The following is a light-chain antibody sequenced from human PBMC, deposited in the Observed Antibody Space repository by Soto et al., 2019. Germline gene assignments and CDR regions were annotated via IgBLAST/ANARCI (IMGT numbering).Light chain of an antibody. CDR2: GAS. CDR3: YQYNNWPLT. J-gene: IGKJ2*01. Sequence: EIVMTQSPATLSVSPGERATLSCRASQSVNINLAWYQHKPGQAPRLLIHGASTRATGIPARFSGSGSGTEFTLTISSLQSEDFAIYYCYQYNNWPLTFGRGTNLEI. V-gene: IGKV3-15*01. CDR1: QSVNIN.